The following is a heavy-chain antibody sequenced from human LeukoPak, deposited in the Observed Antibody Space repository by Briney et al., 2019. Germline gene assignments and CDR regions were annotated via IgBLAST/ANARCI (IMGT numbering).Heavy chain of an antibody. CDR3: ARVSRFLNWFDP. CDR1: IWSFSVYY. Sequence: SETLSLTCAVYIWSFSVYYWSWTRHPPGKGLEWIVEINHSGSTNYNPSLKSRLTISVDTSKNQFSLKLSSVTAADTAVYYCARVSRFLNWFDPWGQGTLVTVSS. D-gene: IGHD2-21*01. V-gene: IGHV4-34*01. J-gene: IGHJ5*02. CDR2: INHSGST.